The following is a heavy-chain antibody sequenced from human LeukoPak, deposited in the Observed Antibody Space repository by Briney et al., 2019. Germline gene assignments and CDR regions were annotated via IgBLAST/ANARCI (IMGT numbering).Heavy chain of an antibody. Sequence: SVKVSCKASGGTFSSYAISWVRQAPGQGLEWLGGIIPTFGTANYAQKFQGRVTITADESTSTAYMELSSLRSEDTAVYYCARGVEEYYDSTRAGFDYWGQGTLVTVSS. CDR1: GGTFSSYA. V-gene: IGHV1-69*13. CDR2: IIPTFGTA. D-gene: IGHD3-22*01. J-gene: IGHJ4*02. CDR3: ARGVEEYYDSTRAGFDY.